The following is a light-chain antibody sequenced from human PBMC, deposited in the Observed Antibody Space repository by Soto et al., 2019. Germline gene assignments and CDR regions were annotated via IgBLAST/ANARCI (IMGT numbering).Light chain of an antibody. CDR1: QSINNY. Sequence: DIQMTQSPSSLSASLGDRVTITCRASQSINNYLNWYQQKPGKAPKLLIYAASSLQSGVPPRFSGSGSGTDFTLTINSLQPEDFATYYCQQSYSTPSFGQGTKLEIK. CDR3: QQSYSTPS. V-gene: IGKV1-39*01. J-gene: IGKJ2*01. CDR2: AAS.